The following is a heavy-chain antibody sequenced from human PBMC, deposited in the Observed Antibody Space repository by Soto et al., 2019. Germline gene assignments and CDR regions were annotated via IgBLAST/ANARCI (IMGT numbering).Heavy chain of an antibody. J-gene: IGHJ6*02. CDR1: GGSFSGYY. CDR3: ARPTRQWLGLRYYYGMDV. Sequence: QVQLQQWGAGLLKPSETLSLTCAVYGGSFSGYYWSWIRQPPGKGLEWIGEINHSGSTNYNPSLKSRVTISVDTSKNLFSLQLSSVTAAAPAVYYCARPTRQWLGLRYYYGMDVWGQGTTVTVSS. D-gene: IGHD6-19*01. V-gene: IGHV4-34*01. CDR2: INHSGST.